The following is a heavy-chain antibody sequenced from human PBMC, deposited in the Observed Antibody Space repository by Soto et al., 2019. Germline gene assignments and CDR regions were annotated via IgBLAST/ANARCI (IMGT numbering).Heavy chain of an antibody. CDR3: ARHRRGGYWFAP. CDR1: GGSINSDDHY. J-gene: IGHJ5*02. V-gene: IGHV4-30-4*01. CDR2: IYYTGTT. Sequence: LSETLSLTCSVSGGSINSDDHYWTWIRQPPGKGLEWTGSIYYTGTTNYNPSLKSRITVSIDTSKNQFSLNLTSVTAADTALYSCARHRRGGYWFAPWGQGTTVTVSS.